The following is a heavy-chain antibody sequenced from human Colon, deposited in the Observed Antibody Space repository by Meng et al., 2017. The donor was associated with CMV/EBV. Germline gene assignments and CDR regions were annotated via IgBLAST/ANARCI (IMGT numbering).Heavy chain of an antibody. CDR2: INGPNDYT. CDR1: GFTFTNYG. D-gene: IGHD3-10*01. Sequence: ASALVSCCASGFTFTNYGFIWVRQTPGHGLEGWVWINGPNDYTNYAQKFQGRVTMTTDTSTTTVYMELSSLRSDDTAVYYCARKPSGAGSSDIFDYWGQGTLVTVSS. V-gene: IGHV1-18*01. CDR3: ARKPSGAGSSDIFDY. J-gene: IGHJ4*02.